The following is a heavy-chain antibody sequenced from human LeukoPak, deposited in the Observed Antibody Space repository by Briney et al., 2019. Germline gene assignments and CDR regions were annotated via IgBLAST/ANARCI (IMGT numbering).Heavy chain of an antibody. CDR3: ARGREWSRAFDY. Sequence: GGSLRLSCAASGFTFSSYSMNWVRQAPGKGLEWVSSISSSSSYIYYADSVKGRFTISRDNAKNSLYLQMNSLRAEDTAVYYCARGREWSRAFDYWGQGTLVTVSS. CDR2: ISSSSSYI. D-gene: IGHD3-3*01. CDR1: GFTFSSYS. J-gene: IGHJ4*02. V-gene: IGHV3-21*01.